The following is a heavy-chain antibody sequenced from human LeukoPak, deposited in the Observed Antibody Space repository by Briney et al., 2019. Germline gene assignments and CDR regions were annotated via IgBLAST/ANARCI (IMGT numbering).Heavy chain of an antibody. CDR3: ARAPRYYFDY. CDR2: ISSSSSYI. V-gene: IGHV3-21*01. J-gene: IGHJ4*02. Sequence: GGSLRLSCAASGFTFSSYSMNWVRQAPGKGLEWVSSISSSSSYIYYVDSVKGRFTISRDNAKNSLYLQMNGLRAEDTAVYYCARAPRYYFDYWGQGTLVTVSS. CDR1: GFTFSSYS.